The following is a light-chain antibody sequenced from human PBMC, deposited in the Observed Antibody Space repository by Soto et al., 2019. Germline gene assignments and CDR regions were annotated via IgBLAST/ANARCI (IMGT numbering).Light chain of an antibody. CDR2: DVS. Sequence: QSALTQPTSVSGSPGQSITISCTGTSSDVGGYNYVSWYQHHPGKAPKLKICDVSDRPSGVSNRFSGSKSGNTASMTIYGLQAEDEADYYCSSYTSSSTPWVFGTGTKVTVL. CDR3: SSYTSSSTPWV. V-gene: IGLV2-14*03. CDR1: SSDVGGYNY. J-gene: IGLJ1*01.